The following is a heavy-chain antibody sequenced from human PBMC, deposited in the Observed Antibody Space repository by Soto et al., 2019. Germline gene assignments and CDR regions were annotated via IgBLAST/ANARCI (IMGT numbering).Heavy chain of an antibody. D-gene: IGHD5-12*01. CDR2: IYPGDSDT. Sequence: GEPQRVSWKGSGYRCISYGSGWVRQKPGKGLEWMGIIYPGDSDTRYRPSFQGQVTISADKSISTAYLQWSSLKASDTAMYYCARPGGNSGNWFDPWGQGTLVTVSS. CDR1: GYRCISYG. J-gene: IGHJ5*02. V-gene: IGHV5-51*01. CDR3: ARPGGNSGNWFDP.